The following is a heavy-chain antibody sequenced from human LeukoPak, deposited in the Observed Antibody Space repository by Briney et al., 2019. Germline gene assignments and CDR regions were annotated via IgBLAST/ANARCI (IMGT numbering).Heavy chain of an antibody. V-gene: IGHV1-2*02. J-gene: IGHJ4*02. CDR3: ARGPPDYYDILTGYYEPLIDY. Sequence: GSSVKVSYKASGYTFTGYYMHWVRQAPGQGLEWMEWINPNSGGTNYAQKFQGRVTMTRDTSISTAYMELSRLRSDDTAVYYCARGPPDYYDILTGYYEPLIDYWGQGTLVTVSS. CDR2: INPNSGGT. CDR1: GYTFTGYY. D-gene: IGHD3-9*01.